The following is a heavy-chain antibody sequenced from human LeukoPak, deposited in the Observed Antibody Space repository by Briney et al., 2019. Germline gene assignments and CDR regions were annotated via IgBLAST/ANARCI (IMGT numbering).Heavy chain of an antibody. J-gene: IGHJ4*02. CDR1: GFTFSSYA. Sequence: GGSLRLSCVASGFTFSSYAMSWVRQAPGKGLEWVSAISGSGGSTYYADSVKGRFTISRDNSENTLYLQMNSLRAEDTAVYYCAKDDHGYSYGYCDYWGQGTLVTVSS. D-gene: IGHD5-18*01. CDR3: AKDDHGYSYGYCDY. CDR2: ISGSGGST. V-gene: IGHV3-23*01.